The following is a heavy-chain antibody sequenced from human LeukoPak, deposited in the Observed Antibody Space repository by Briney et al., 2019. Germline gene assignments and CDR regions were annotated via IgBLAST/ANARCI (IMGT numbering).Heavy chain of an antibody. CDR3: ATNSGTGSYYILVY. J-gene: IGHJ4*02. V-gene: IGHV4-38-2*01. D-gene: IGHD3-10*01. CDR2: IYHSGST. CDR1: GYSISSGYF. Sequence: KPSETLSLTCAVSGYSISSGYFWGWIRQPPGTGLEWIGSIYHSGSTYYNPSLKSRVTISLNTSKNQFSLKLSSVTAADTAVYYCATNSGTGSYYILVYWGQGALVTVSS.